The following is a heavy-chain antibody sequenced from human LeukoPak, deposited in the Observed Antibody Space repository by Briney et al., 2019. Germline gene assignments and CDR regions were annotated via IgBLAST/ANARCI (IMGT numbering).Heavy chain of an antibody. Sequence: ASVKVSCKASGGTFSSYAISWVRQAPGQGLEWMGRIIPIFGIANYAQKFQGRVTITADKSTSTAYMELSSLRSEDTAVYYCARDGGSYNWNCRNYFDYWGQGTLVTVSS. J-gene: IGHJ4*02. CDR2: IIPIFGIA. CDR1: GGTFSSYA. D-gene: IGHD1-7*01. V-gene: IGHV1-69*04. CDR3: ARDGGSYNWNCRNYFDY.